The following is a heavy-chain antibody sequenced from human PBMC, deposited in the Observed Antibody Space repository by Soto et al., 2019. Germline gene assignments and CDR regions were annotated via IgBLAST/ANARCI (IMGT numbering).Heavy chain of an antibody. D-gene: IGHD3-3*01. V-gene: IGHV3-30-3*01. Sequence: PGGSLRLSCAASGFTFSRYAMHWVRQAPGKGLEWVAVISYDGSNKYYADSVKGRFTISRDNSKNTLYLQMNSLRAEDTAVYYCAREMLTFGVVIQRSAFDIWGQGTMVTVSS. J-gene: IGHJ3*02. CDR1: GFTFSRYA. CDR2: ISYDGSNK. CDR3: AREMLTFGVVIQRSAFDI.